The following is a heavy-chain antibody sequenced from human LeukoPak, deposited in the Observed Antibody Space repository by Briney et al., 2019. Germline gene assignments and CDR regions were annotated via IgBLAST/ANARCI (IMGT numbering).Heavy chain of an antibody. CDR2: ISDDGSNK. CDR1: GFTFSSYG. V-gene: IGHV3-30*18. J-gene: IGHJ4*02. D-gene: IGHD6-19*01. Sequence: GGSLRLSCAASGFTFSSYGMHWVRQAPGKGLEWVAVISDDGSNKYYGDSVKGRFTISRDNSKNTVYLQMNSLRAEDTAVYYCAKDRYSSGWYSDFDYWGQGTLVTVSS. CDR3: AKDRYSSGWYSDFDY.